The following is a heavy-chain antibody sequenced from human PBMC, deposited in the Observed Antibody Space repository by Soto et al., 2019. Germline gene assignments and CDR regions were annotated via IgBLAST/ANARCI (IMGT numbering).Heavy chain of an antibody. CDR1: GGSIHNYY. V-gene: IGHV4-59*01. D-gene: IGHD3-10*01. Sequence: QVQLQESGPGLVRPSETLSLTCTVSGGSIHNYYWSWIRQPPGKGLEWIGYIFYTGGANSNPSLKSRVTISVDTSKNQFSLRLSSLTAADTAMYYCARDYSGWESAFDVWGQGTMVSVSA. J-gene: IGHJ3*01. CDR3: ARDYSGWESAFDV. CDR2: IFYTGGA.